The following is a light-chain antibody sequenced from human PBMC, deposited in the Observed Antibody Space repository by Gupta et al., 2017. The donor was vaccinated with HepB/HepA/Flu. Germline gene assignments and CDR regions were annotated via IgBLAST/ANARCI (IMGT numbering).Light chain of an antibody. CDR3: HQYGSSPRT. J-gene: IGKJ1*01. CDR2: GAS. CDR1: QSVLSNF. Sequence: EIVLTQSPGTLSLSPGERATLSCRASQSVLSNFLAWYQQKSGQAPRLLICGASSRATGVPDRFSGSGSGTDFTLTISRLEPEDFAVYHCHQYGSSPRTFGQGTEVEIK. V-gene: IGKV3-20*01.